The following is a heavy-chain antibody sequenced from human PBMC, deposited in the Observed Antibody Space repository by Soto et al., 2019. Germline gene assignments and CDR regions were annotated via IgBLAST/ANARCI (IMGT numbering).Heavy chain of an antibody. CDR3: AKGGNWNYGSYFDY. CDR1: GFTFSSYA. Sequence: LRLSCAASGFTFSSYAMSWVRQAPGKGLEWVSAISGSGGSTYYAGSVKGRFTISRDNSKNTLYLQMNSLRAEDTAVYYCAKGGNWNYGSYFDYWGQGTLVTVSS. D-gene: IGHD1-7*01. J-gene: IGHJ4*02. V-gene: IGHV3-23*01. CDR2: ISGSGGST.